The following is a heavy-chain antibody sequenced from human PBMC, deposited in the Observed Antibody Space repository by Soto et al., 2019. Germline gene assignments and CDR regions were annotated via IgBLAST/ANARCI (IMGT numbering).Heavy chain of an antibody. V-gene: IGHV3-30-3*01. CDR3: ARDGPHISIFGYGDY. D-gene: IGHD3-3*01. CDR2: ISSDVNNK. CDR1: VFPFSTDV. Sequence: PGVPLRPSSAASVFPFSTDVMHWVRPAPAKGLEWVAHISSDVNNKYYADSVKGRFTISRDNFKISLYLQMSSLRADDTAVYYCARDGPHISIFGYGDYWGQGNLVTVSS. J-gene: IGHJ4*02.